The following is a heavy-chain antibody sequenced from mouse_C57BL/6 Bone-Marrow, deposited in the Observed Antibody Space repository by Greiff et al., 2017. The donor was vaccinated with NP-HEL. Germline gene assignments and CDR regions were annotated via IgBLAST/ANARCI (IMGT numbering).Heavy chain of an antibody. D-gene: IGHD1-1*01. V-gene: IGHV14-3*01. CDR2: IDPANGNT. Sequence: EVQLQQSVAELVRPGASVKLSCTASGFNIKNTYMHWVKQRPEQGLEWIGRIDPANGNTKYAPKFQGKATITADTSSNTAYLQLSSLTSEDTAIYYCARDYYSSSYLYYFDYWGQGTTLTVSS. CDR3: ARDYYSSSYLYYFDY. CDR1: GFNIKNTY. J-gene: IGHJ2*01.